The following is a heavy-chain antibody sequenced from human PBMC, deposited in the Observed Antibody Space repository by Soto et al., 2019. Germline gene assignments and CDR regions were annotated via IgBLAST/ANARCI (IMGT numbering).Heavy chain of an antibody. CDR2: IIPILGIA. J-gene: IGHJ5*02. D-gene: IGHD4-17*01. V-gene: IGHV1-69*02. CDR1: GGTFSSYT. Sequence: QVQLVQSGAEVKKPGSSVKVSCKASGGTFSSYTISWVRQASGQGLEWMGRIIPILGIANYAQKFQGRVTITADKSTSTAYMELSTLRSEDTAVYYCARSPVTPAYWFDPWGQGTLVTVSS. CDR3: ARSPVTPAYWFDP.